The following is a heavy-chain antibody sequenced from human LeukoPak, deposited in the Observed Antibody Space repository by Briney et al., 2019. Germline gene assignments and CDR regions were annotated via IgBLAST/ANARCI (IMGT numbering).Heavy chain of an antibody. J-gene: IGHJ4*02. D-gene: IGHD3-22*01. CDR2: IYSGGRT. V-gene: IGHV3-53*01. CDR1: GFTVSSNY. CDR3: ARDPYYYDSSPLDY. Sequence: GGSLRLSCAASGFTVSSNYMSWVRQAPGKGLEWVSVIYSGGRTSYADSVKGRFTISRDNSKNTLYLQMNSLRAEDTAVYYCARDPYYYDSSPLDYWGQGTLVTVSS.